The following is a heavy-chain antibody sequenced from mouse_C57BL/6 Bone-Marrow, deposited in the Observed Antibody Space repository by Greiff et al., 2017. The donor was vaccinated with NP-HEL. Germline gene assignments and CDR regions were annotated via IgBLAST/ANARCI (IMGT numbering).Heavy chain of an antibody. J-gene: IGHJ3*01. D-gene: IGHD2-4*01. Sequence: EVQVVESGGGVVKPGGSLKLSCAASGFTFSDYGMHWVRQAPEKGLEWVAYISSGSSTIYYADTVKGRFTISRDNAKNTLFLQMTSLRSEDTAMYYCARGYDYDGPWFAYWGQGTLVTVSA. CDR1: GFTFSDYG. V-gene: IGHV5-17*01. CDR3: ARGYDYDGPWFAY. CDR2: ISSGSSTI.